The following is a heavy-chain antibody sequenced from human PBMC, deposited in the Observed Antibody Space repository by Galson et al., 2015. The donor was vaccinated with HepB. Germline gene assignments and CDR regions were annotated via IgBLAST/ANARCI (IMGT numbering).Heavy chain of an antibody. V-gene: IGHV3-30*04. D-gene: IGHD3-22*01. CDR3: ANGGIGANYYYDSSGYLGYFQV. CDR2: ILYDGSNK. J-gene: IGHJ1*01. Sequence: SLRLSCAASGFTFSSYAMHWVRQAPGKGLEWVAVILYDGSNKYYADSVKGRLTISRDNSKNTLYLQMNSLRAEDTAVYYCANGGIGANYYYDSSGYLGYFQVWGQGTLVSVSS. CDR1: GFTFSSYA.